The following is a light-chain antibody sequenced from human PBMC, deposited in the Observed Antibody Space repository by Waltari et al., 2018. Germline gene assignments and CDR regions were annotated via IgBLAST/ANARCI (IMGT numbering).Light chain of an antibody. CDR3: SSYTSSTTLL. CDR1: SSDVGGYHS. CDR2: DVY. J-gene: IGLJ2*01. V-gene: IGLV2-14*03. Sequence: QSALTQPASVSESPGQSITIPCTGTSSDVGGYHSVFRYQKHPGRPPKLIIYDVYYRPSGVSNRFSGSKSGNTASLTISGLQAEDEAHYYCSSYTSSTTLLFGGGTKLTVL.